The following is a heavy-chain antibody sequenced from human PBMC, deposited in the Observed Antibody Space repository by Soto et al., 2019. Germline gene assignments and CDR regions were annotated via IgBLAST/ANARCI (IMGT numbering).Heavy chain of an antibody. CDR2: ISYDGSNK. D-gene: IGHD3-16*01. V-gene: IGHV3-30-3*01. Sequence: QVQLVESGGGVVQPGRSLRLSCAASGFTFSSYAMHWVRQAPGKGLEWVAVISYDGSNKYYADSVKGRFTISRDNSKNTLYLQMNSLRAEDTAVYYCARDLVATTRVYYDYVWGGDYWGQGTLVTVSS. CDR3: ARDLVATTRVYYDYVWGGDY. CDR1: GFTFSSYA. J-gene: IGHJ4*02.